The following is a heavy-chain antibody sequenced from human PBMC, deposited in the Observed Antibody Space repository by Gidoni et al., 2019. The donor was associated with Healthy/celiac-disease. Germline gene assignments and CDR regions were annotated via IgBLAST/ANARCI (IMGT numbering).Heavy chain of an antibody. J-gene: IGHJ3*02. V-gene: IGHV1-69*01. CDR3: ASPYGDYLHAGKRPFDI. Sequence: QVQLVQSGAEVKKPGSSVKVSCKASGGTFSSYAISWVRQAPGQGLEWMGGIIPIFGTANYAQKFQGRVTITADESTSTAYMELSSLRSEDTAVYYCASPYGDYLHAGKRPFDIWGQGTMVTVSS. CDR2: IIPIFGTA. CDR1: GGTFSSYA. D-gene: IGHD4-17*01.